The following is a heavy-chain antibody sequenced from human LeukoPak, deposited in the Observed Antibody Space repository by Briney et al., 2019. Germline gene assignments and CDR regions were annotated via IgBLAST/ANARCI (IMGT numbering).Heavy chain of an antibody. J-gene: IGHJ6*03. V-gene: IGHV3-23*01. CDR3: AKGEMVRGVIIGYYYYMDV. CDR2: ISGSGGST. D-gene: IGHD3-10*01. Sequence: GGSLRLSCAASGFTFSSYAMSWVRQAPGKGLEWGSAISGSGGSTYYADSVRGRFTISRDNSKNTLYLQMNILRAEDTAVYYCAKGEMVRGVIIGYYYYMDVWGKGTTVTVSS. CDR1: GFTFSSYA.